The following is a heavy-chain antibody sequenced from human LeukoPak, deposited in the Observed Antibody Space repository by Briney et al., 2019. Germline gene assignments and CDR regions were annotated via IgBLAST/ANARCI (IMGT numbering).Heavy chain of an antibody. J-gene: IGHJ4*02. D-gene: IGHD5-18*01. Sequence: PSETLSLTCTVSGGSISSSSYYWGWIRQPPGKGLEWIGSFYHSGSTYYNPSLKSRVTISVDTSRNQFSLKLSSVTAADTAVYYCARPGYSYGVDYWGQGALVTVSS. CDR3: ARPGYSYGVDY. V-gene: IGHV4-39*01. CDR2: FYHSGST. CDR1: GGSISSSSYY.